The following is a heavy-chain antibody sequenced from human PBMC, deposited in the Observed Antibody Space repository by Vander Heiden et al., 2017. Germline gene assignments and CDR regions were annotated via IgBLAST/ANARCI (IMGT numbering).Heavy chain of an antibody. CDR1: GFTFRSYG. V-gene: IGHV3-30*18. D-gene: IGHD4-17*01. Sequence: HVPLVESGGGVVQSVRSLRLSFAASGFTFRSYGMHWDRQAPGKGVECVAVIAYDGSNKYCANAVKGRFTISRDNSKNTLYLQMNSLGAEDTAVYYCAKGGGDYCFADNWGQGTMVTVSS. J-gene: IGHJ4*02. CDR2: IAYDGSNK. CDR3: AKGGGDYCFADN.